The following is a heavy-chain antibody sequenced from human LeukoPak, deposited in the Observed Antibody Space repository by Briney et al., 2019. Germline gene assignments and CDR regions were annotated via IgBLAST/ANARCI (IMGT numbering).Heavy chain of an antibody. CDR2: MNPNSGNT. J-gene: IGHJ4*02. Sequence: ASVKVSCKASGYTFTSYDINWVRQATGQGLEWMGWMNPNSGNTGYARKFQGGVTMTRNTSISTAYMELSSLRSEDTAVYYCASRRVGSSSPRSFDYWGQGTLVTVSS. CDR3: ASRRVGSSSPRSFDY. V-gene: IGHV1-8*01. CDR1: GYTFTSYD. D-gene: IGHD6-13*01.